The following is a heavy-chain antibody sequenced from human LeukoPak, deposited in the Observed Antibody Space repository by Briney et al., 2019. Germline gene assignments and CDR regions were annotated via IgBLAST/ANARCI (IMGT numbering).Heavy chain of an antibody. Sequence: GGSLRLSCAASGFTFSSHTMHWVRQAPGKGLEWVAVVWYDGTNKHYADSVEGRFTISRDNSKNTLYLQMNSLRAEDTAVYYCARESGTLNGDYDYWGQGTLVTVSS. CDR3: ARESGTLNGDYDY. D-gene: IGHD4-17*01. CDR2: VWYDGTNK. J-gene: IGHJ4*02. CDR1: GFTFSSHT. V-gene: IGHV3-30*04.